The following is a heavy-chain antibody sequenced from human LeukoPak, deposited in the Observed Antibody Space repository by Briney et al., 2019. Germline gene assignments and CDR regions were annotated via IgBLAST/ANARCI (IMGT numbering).Heavy chain of an antibody. V-gene: IGHV3-33*01. CDR1: GFTFSSYG. D-gene: IGHD1-1*01. J-gene: IGHJ4*02. CDR2: IWYDGSNK. Sequence: PGGSLRLSCAASGFTFSSYGMHWVRQAPGKGLEWVAVIWYDGSNKYYADSVKGRFTISRDNSKNTLYLQMDSLRAEDTAVYYCARDLGRGQLEPLRYFDYWGQGTLVTVSS. CDR3: ARDLGRGQLEPLRYFDY.